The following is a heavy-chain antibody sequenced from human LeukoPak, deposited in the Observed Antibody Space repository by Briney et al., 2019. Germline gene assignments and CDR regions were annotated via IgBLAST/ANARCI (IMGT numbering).Heavy chain of an antibody. CDR2: INSDGSST. J-gene: IGHJ3*02. V-gene: IGHV3-74*01. CDR3: ARGRRYDYVWGSYRHTDAFDI. CDR1: GFTFSSYW. D-gene: IGHD3-16*02. Sequence: GGSLRLSCAASGFTFSSYWMHWVRQAPGKGLVWVSRINSDGSSTSYADSVKGRFTISRDNAKNTLYLQMNSLRAEDTAVYYCARGRRYDYVWGSYRHTDAFDIWGQGTMVTVSS.